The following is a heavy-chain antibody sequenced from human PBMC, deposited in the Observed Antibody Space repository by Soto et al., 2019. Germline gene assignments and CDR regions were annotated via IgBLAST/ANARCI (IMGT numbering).Heavy chain of an antibody. V-gene: IGHV1-18*01. CDR3: ARVSQGCFDY. CDR2: ISAYNGNT. Sequence: ASLTVSCKSSCYTFTSDGISCVRQAPGQGLEWMGWISAYNGNTNYAQKLQGRVTMTTDTSTSTAYMELRSLRSDDTAVYYCARVSQGCFDYWGQGTLVTVSS. CDR1: CYTFTSDG. J-gene: IGHJ4*02. D-gene: IGHD3-3*02.